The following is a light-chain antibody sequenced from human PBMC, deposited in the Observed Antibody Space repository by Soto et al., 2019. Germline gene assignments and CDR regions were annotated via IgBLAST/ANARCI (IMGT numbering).Light chain of an antibody. Sequence: DIVLTQSPATLSVAPGERATLSCRASQSVSSYLAWYQQKLGQAPRLVIYDTFKRAAGIPARFSGGGSGTDFTLTISGLEPEDFAVYYCQQRSNWPEKITFGQGTRLEIK. CDR3: QQRSNWPEKIT. CDR1: QSVSSY. J-gene: IGKJ5*01. CDR2: DTF. V-gene: IGKV3-11*01.